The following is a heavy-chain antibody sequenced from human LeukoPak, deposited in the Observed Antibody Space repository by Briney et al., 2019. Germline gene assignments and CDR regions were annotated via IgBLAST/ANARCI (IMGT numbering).Heavy chain of an antibody. CDR3: ARDSSAWSPGYFDY. D-gene: IGHD6-19*01. J-gene: IGHJ4*02. CDR1: GSTVSSNY. V-gene: IGHV3-53*01. Sequence: PGGSLRLSCAASGSTVSSNYMNWVRQAPGKGLEWVSLIYSGGGTYYADSVKGRFTISRDSSKNTLYLQMNSLRAEDTAVYYCARDSSAWSPGYFDYWGQGTLVTVSS. CDR2: IYSGGGT.